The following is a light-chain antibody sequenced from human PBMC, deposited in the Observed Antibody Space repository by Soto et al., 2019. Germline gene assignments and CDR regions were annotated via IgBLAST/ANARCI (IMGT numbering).Light chain of an antibody. Sequence: QSVLTQPRSVSGSPGQSVTVSCSGKSSDVGGYDYVAWYQQYPGKAPKLMIYDVIKRPSGVSDRFSGSKSGNTASLTISGLQAEDEADYYCCSYAGSYTFVFGTGTKVTVL. CDR2: DVI. V-gene: IGLV2-11*01. CDR3: CSYAGSYTFV. J-gene: IGLJ1*01. CDR1: SSDVGGYDY.